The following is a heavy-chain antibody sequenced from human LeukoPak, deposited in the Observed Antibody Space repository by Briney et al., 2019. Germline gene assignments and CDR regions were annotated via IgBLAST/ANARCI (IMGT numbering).Heavy chain of an antibody. CDR3: VREIYFDY. J-gene: IGHJ4*02. CDR2: IYYSGST. Sequence: SETLSLTCTVSGGSISSGAYYWGWLRQHPGKGLEYIGYIYYSGSTYYNPSLKSRVTISVDTSKNQFSLKLSSVTAADTAVYYCVREIYFDYWGQGTLVTVSS. V-gene: IGHV4-31*03. CDR1: GGSISSGAYY.